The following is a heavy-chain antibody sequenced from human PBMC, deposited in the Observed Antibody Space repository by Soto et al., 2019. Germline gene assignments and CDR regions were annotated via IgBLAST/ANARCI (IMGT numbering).Heavy chain of an antibody. V-gene: IGHV4-31*03. Sequence: SETLSLTCTVSGGSISSGGYYWSWIRQHPGNGLEWIRYIYYSGSTYYHPSLKSRVAIPVDTSKNQFSLNPIPVTAADTAVYYCARDPTAWPQFDYWGQGTLVTVSS. CDR3: ARDPTAWPQFDY. J-gene: IGHJ4*02. D-gene: IGHD5-12*01. CDR2: IYYSGST. CDR1: GGSISSGGYY.